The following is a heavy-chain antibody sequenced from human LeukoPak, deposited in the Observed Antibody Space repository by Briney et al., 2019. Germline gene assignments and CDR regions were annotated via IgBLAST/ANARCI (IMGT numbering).Heavy chain of an antibody. D-gene: IGHD5-24*01. CDR1: GITFSNSA. J-gene: IGHJ3*02. Sequence: GGSLRLSCVPSGITFSNSALSWVRQAPGKGLEWVSTITKSGDQTHYADSVRGLFTISRDIFKNTLYLQMNSLRAEDTAVYHCVKSAGKDGYRDVFDIWGQGTVVTVSS. CDR3: VKSAGKDGYRDVFDI. V-gene: IGHV3-23*01. CDR2: ITKSGDQT.